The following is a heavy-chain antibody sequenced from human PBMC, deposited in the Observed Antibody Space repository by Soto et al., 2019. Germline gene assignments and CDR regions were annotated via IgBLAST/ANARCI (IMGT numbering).Heavy chain of an antibody. D-gene: IGHD3-3*01. V-gene: IGHV1-8*01. Sequence: TSYDINWVRQATGQGLEWMGWMNPNSGNTGYAQKFQGRVTMTRNTSISTAYMELSSLRSEDTAVYYCARQFVTIFGVVTQYGMDVWGQGTTVTVSS. CDR2: MNPNSGNT. J-gene: IGHJ6*02. CDR1: TSYD. CDR3: ARQFVTIFGVVTQYGMDV.